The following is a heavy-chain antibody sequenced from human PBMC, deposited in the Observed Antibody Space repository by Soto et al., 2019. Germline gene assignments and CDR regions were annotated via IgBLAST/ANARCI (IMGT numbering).Heavy chain of an antibody. J-gene: IGHJ6*02. V-gene: IGHV1-18*01. Sequence: QVQLVQSGAEVKKPGASVKVSCKASGYTFTSYGISWVRQAPGQGLEWMGWISAYNGNTNYAQKLQGRVTMTTDTATSTAYMELRSLRSDDTAVYYCARPSGYCSSTSCPYYYYYGMDVWGQGTTVTGSS. CDR3: ARPSGYCSSTSCPYYYYYGMDV. D-gene: IGHD2-2*01. CDR1: GYTFTSYG. CDR2: ISAYNGNT.